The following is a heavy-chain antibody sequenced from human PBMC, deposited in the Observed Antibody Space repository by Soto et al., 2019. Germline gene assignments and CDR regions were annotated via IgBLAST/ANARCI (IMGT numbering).Heavy chain of an antibody. V-gene: IGHV3-30*19. J-gene: IGHJ1*01. D-gene: IGHD3-16*01. CDR3: ARWGTTGGLDV. CDR1: GFTFRSYV. Sequence: QVHLVESGGGVVQPGTSLRVSCVGSGFTFRSYVIHWVRQAPGKGLEWGALTSYDGSDKYYGDSVRGRFTISRDNSRNTVDLQMDSLRLEDTALYYCARWGTTGGLDVWGQGTLVSVSS. CDR2: TSYDGSDK.